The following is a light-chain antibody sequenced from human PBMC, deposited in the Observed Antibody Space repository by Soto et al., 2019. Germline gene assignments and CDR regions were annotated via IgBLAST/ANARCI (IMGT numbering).Light chain of an antibody. Sequence: GERATLSFRASQSVSSSYLAWYHQKPGQAPRLLIYGASSRATCIPDRFSGSGSGTDFTLTISRLEPEDSAVDYRQQYRSSLWTFGPVTKV. J-gene: IGKJ1*01. V-gene: IGKV3-20*01. CDR3: QQYRSSLWT. CDR2: GAS. CDR1: QSVSSSY.